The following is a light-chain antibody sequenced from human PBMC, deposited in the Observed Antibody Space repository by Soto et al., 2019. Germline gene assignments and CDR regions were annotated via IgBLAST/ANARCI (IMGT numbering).Light chain of an antibody. Sequence: QSVVTQPASVSRSPGQSITFSCTGTSSDVGGYNYVSWLQQHPGKVPKLIIYDVSRRPSGVSNRFSGSKSGNTASLTISGLQAEDEADYYCTSYTSSNTHVFGGGTKVTVL. CDR2: DVS. CDR3: TSYTSSNTHV. CDR1: SSDVGGYNY. V-gene: IGLV2-14*01. J-gene: IGLJ1*01.